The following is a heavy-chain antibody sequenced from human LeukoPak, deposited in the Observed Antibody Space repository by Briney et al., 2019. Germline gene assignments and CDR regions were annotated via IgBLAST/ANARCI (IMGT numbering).Heavy chain of an antibody. J-gene: IGHJ4*02. CDR2: SWYDGSKS. D-gene: IGHD3-10*01. Sequence: GGSLRLSCTASGYRFSDHGIHWVRQAPGKGLEWVAISWYDGSKSYFVDSVKGRFTISRDNSKNLVYLQMNSLTAEDTAVYYCAKSGTDYPFLVHWGQGTLVTVSS. CDR1: GYRFSDHG. V-gene: IGHV3-33*06. CDR3: AKSGTDYPFLVH.